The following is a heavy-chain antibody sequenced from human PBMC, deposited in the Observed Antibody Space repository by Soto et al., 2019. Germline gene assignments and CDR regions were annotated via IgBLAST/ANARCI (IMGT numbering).Heavy chain of an antibody. Sequence: ASVKVSCKASGGTFSSYAISWVRQAPGQGLEWMGGIIPIFGTANYAQKFQGRVTITADESTSTAYMELSSLRSEGTAVYYCARLTNYYVSPCLTYHYYRLAGCGQGSTVTVSS. J-gene: IGHJ6*02. V-gene: IGHV1-69*13. CDR1: GGTFSSYA. CDR3: ARLTNYYVSPCLTYHYYRLAG. CDR2: IIPIFGTA. D-gene: IGHD3-10*02.